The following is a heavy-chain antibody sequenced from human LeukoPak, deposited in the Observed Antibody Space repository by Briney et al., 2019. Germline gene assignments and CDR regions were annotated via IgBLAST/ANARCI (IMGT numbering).Heavy chain of an antibody. CDR1: GYSFTSYW. V-gene: IGHV5-51*01. Sequence: GEPLKISCKGSGYSFTSYWIGWVRQMPGKGLEWMGIIYPGDSDTRYSPSFQGQVTISADKSISTAYLQWSSLKASDTAMYFCARHGTVAGTTTGVDYWGQGTLVTVSS. CDR3: ARHGTVAGTTTGVDY. CDR2: IYPGDSDT. J-gene: IGHJ4*02. D-gene: IGHD1-7*01.